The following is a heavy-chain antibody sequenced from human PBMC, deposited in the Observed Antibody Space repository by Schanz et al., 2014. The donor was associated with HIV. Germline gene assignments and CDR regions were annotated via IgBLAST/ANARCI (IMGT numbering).Heavy chain of an antibody. V-gene: IGHV3-30*03. CDR2: TSYDGANK. Sequence: QVQLVESGGGVVQPGRSLRVSCVASGFTFSTYAMHWARQAPGKGLEWVAVTSYDGANKYYGDTVKGRFTISRDNSKNTLFLQMNSLRAEDTAVYYCASPLLYDSLDVWGQGTLVIVSS. CDR3: ASPLLYDSLDV. CDR1: GFTFSTYA. J-gene: IGHJ4*02. D-gene: IGHD3-22*01.